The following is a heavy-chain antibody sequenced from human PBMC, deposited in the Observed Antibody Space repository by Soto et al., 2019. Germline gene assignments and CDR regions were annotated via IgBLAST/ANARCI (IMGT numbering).Heavy chain of an antibody. D-gene: IGHD2-15*01. CDR2: ISGSGDGT. V-gene: IGHV3-23*01. CDR3: AKGWQGLSL. Sequence: EVQLLESGGGLVQPGGSLRLSCAASGFTFSSYAMSWVRQAPGKGLEWVSGISGSGDGTYYADSVKGRFTISRDNSKNTLYVQMNSLRAEDTAVYCCAKGWQGLSLWGQGTLVTVSS. CDR1: GFTFSSYA. J-gene: IGHJ4*02.